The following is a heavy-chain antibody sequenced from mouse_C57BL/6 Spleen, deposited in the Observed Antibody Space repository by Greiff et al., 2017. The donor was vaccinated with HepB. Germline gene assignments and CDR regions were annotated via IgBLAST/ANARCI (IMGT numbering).Heavy chain of an antibody. V-gene: IGHV3-6*01. D-gene: IGHD1-1*01. J-gene: IGHJ4*01. CDR2: ISYDGSN. CDR1: GYSITSGYY. Sequence: EVQLQQSGPGLVKPSQSLSLTCSVTGYSITSGYYWNWIRQFPGNKLEWMGYISYDGSNNYNPSLKNRISITRDTSKNQFFLKLNSVTTEDTATYYCARGGFQYYGSHYAMDYWGQGTSVTVSS. CDR3: ARGGFQYYGSHYAMDY.